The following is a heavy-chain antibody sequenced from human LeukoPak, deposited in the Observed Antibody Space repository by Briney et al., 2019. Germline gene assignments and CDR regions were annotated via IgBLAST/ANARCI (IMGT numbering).Heavy chain of an antibody. CDR3: ARATSANEYSYGFHFDY. CDR1: GYTFTSYG. D-gene: IGHD5-18*01. J-gene: IGHJ4*02. V-gene: IGHV1-69*13. CDR2: IIPSFGTV. Sequence: SVKVSCKASGYTFTSYGISWVRQAPGQGLEWMGAIIPSFGTVKYAQKFQGRVTMTADESTSTAYMDLNYLRSDDTAVYFCARATSANEYSYGFHFDYWGQGTLVTVSP.